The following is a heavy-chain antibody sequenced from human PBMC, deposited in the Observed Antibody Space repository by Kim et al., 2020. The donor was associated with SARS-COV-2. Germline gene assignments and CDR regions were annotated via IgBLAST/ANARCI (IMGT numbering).Heavy chain of an antibody. CDR2: ISAYNGNT. CDR1: GYTFTSYG. V-gene: IGHV1-18*01. CDR3: ASGDEYYYDSSGYSFDS. J-gene: IGHJ4*02. D-gene: IGHD3-22*01. Sequence: ASVKVSCKASGYTFTSYGISWVRQAPGQGLEWMGWISAYNGNTNYAQKLQGRVTMTTDTPTSTAYMELRSLRSDDTAVYYCASGDEYYYDSSGYSFDSWGQGTLVTVSS.